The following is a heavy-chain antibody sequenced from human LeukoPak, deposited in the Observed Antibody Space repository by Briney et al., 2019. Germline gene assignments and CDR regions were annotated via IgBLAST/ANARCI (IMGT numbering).Heavy chain of an antibody. CDR2: IYHSGST. J-gene: IGHJ4*02. D-gene: IGHD5-12*01. CDR3: ARVSEWLRFPFDY. Sequence: SETLSLTCAVSGGSISSSNWWSWVRQPPGKGLEWIGEIYHSGSTNYNPSLKSRVTISVDKSKNQFSLKLSSVTAADAAVYYCARVSEWLRFPFDYWGQGTLVTVSS. V-gene: IGHV4-4*02. CDR1: GGSISSSNW.